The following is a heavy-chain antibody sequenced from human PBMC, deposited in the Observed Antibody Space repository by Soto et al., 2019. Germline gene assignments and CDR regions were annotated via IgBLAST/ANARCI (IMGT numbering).Heavy chain of an antibody. CDR1: GCRFTRYL. V-gene: IGHV5-10-1*01. CDR2: IDPSDSYT. CDR3: ARGSSVAAYYYGMDV. D-gene: IGHD6-13*01. Sequence: GESLKLSDTGSGCRFTRYLISWVRQMPGKGLEWMGRIDPSDSYTNYSPSFQGHVTISADKSISTAYLQWSSLKASDTAMYYCARGSSVAAYYYGMDVWGQGTTVTVSS. J-gene: IGHJ6*02.